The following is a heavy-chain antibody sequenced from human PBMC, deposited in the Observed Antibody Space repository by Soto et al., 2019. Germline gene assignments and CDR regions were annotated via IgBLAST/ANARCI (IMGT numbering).Heavy chain of an antibody. CDR3: ARGHDFWSGYYGFDY. J-gene: IGHJ4*02. D-gene: IGHD3-3*01. Sequence: GGSLRLSCAASGFTFSSYSMNWVRQAPGKGLEWVSYISSSTSTIFYADSVKGRFTISRDNAKDSLYLQMNSLRDEDTAVYYCARGHDFWSGYYGFDYWGQGTLVTV. V-gene: IGHV3-48*02. CDR2: ISSSTSTI. CDR1: GFTFSSYS.